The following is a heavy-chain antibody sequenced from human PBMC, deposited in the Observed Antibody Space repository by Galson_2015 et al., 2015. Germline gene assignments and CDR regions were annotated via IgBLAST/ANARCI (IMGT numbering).Heavy chain of an antibody. Sequence: SLRLSCAASGFTFSSYAMSWVRQAPGKGLEWVSAISGSGGSTYYADSVKCRFTISRDNSKNTLYLQMNSLRAEDTAVYYCAKVMGRRKTYYYDSSGSWGWFDPWGQGTLVTVSS. V-gene: IGHV3-23*01. CDR2: ISGSGGST. D-gene: IGHD3-22*01. CDR3: AKVMGRRKTYYYDSSGSWGWFDP. CDR1: GFTFSSYA. J-gene: IGHJ5*02.